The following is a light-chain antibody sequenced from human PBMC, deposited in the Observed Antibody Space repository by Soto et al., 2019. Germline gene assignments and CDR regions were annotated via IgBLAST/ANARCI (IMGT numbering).Light chain of an antibody. J-gene: IGLJ3*02. CDR2: LEGSGSY. Sequence: QPVLTQSSSASASLGSSVKLTCTLSSGHSSYIIAWHQQQPGKAPRYLMKLEGSGSYNKGSGVPDRFSGSSSGADRYLTISNLQSEDEADYYCETGTVTLRVFGGGTKVTVL. CDR1: SGHSSYI. CDR3: ETGTVTLRV. V-gene: IGLV4-60*03.